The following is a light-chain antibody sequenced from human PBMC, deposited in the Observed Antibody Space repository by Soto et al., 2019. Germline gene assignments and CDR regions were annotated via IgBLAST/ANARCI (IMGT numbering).Light chain of an antibody. CDR2: SAS. CDR1: QGIAKS. Sequence: DIQMTQSPSSLSASVGDRVTITCRASQGIAKSLAWYQQKPWKAPKLLIYSASTLQSGAPSRFSGSGSGADITLSIGNLQTEDVATYDCQQYNRAPWTFGQGTKVEI. CDR3: QQYNRAPWT. J-gene: IGKJ1*01. V-gene: IGKV1-27*01.